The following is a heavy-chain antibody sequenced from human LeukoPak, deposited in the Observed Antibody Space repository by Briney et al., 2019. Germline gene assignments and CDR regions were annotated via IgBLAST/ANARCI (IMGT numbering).Heavy chain of an antibody. V-gene: IGHV1-2*02. CDR2: INPNSGGT. D-gene: IGHD3-9*01. J-gene: IGHJ5*02. CDR3: ARVGSMYFDILTGSPDWFDP. CDR1: GYKFTGNY. Sequence: ASVKVSCKASGYKFTGNYMHWVRQAPGQGLEWMGWINPNSGGTNYAQKFQGRVTMTRDTSITTAYMELRRLRSDDTAVYYCARVGSMYFDILTGSPDWFDPWGQGTLVTVSS.